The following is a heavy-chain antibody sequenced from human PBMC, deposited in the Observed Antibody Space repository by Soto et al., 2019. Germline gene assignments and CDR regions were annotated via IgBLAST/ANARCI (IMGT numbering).Heavy chain of an antibody. CDR3: ARAGYSGYDYYYGMDV. V-gene: IGHV1-69*04. D-gene: IGHD5-12*01. J-gene: IGHJ6*02. Sequence: GASVKVSCKASGYTYTSYGISWVRQAPGQGLEWMGRIIAILGIANYAQKFQGRVTITADKSTSTAYMELSSPRSEDTAVYYCARAGYSGYDYYYGMDVWGQGTTVTVSS. CDR1: GYTYTSYG. CDR2: IIAILGIA.